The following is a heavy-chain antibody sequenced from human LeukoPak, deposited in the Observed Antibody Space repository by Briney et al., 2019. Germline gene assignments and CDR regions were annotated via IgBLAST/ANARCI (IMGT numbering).Heavy chain of an antibody. D-gene: IGHD3-10*01. J-gene: IGHJ4*02. CDR1: GFTFSAYA. CDR2: IGSDNKP. V-gene: IGHV3-23*05. CDR3: AKRGGYETMAAFDY. Sequence: GGSLRLSCEASGFTFSAYAMTWVRRAPGKGLEWDSSIGSDNKPHYSESVKGRFTISRDNSKKTLSLQMSSLRAEDSAVYYCAKRGGYETMAAFDYWGQGTLVTVSS.